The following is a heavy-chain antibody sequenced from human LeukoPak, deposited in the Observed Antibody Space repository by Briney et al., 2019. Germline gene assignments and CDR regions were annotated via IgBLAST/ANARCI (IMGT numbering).Heavy chain of an antibody. CDR3: ARDFPRGYSGYDFQWTDY. V-gene: IGHV4-30-4*01. CDR1: GGSISSGDYY. J-gene: IGHJ4*02. Sequence: SETLSLTCTVSGGSISSGDYYWSWIRQPPGKGLEWIGYIYNAGSTYYNPSLKSRVTISVDTSKIQFSLNLRSVTAADTAVYYCARDFPRGYSGYDFQWTDYWGQGTLVTVSS. D-gene: IGHD5-12*01. CDR2: IYNAGST.